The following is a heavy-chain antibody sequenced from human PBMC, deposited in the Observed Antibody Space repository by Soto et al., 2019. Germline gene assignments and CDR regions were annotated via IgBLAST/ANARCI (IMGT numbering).Heavy chain of an antibody. J-gene: IGHJ6*02. D-gene: IGHD1-1*01. CDR2: ISGSGGST. CDR3: TKTLMFFIMLQLQLYGMDF. V-gene: IGHV3-23*01. CDR1: GFTFSSYY. Sequence: PGGSLRLSCAASGFTFSSYYMSWVRQAPGKXLEWVSAISGSGGSTYDADSVKGRFTISRDNSKNTLYLQMNSLRAEDTAVYYCTKTLMFFIMLQLQLYGMDFRCQGITLTLS.